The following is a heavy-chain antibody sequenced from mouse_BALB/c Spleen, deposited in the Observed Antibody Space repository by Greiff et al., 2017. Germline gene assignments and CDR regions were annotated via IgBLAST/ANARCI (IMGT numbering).Heavy chain of an antibody. Sequence: EVQLQQSGPELVKPGASVKISCKASGYSFTGYFMNWVMQSHGKSLEWIGRINPYNGDTFYNQKFKGKATLTVDKSSSTAHMELRSLASEDSAVYYCARFNYGYDFDYWGQGTTLTVSS. CDR1: GYSFTGYF. J-gene: IGHJ2*01. V-gene: IGHV1-20*02. CDR2: INPYNGDT. CDR3: ARFNYGYDFDY. D-gene: IGHD1-2*01.